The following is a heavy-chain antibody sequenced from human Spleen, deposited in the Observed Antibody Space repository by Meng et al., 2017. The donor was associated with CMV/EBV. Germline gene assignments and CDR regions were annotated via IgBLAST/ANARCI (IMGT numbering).Heavy chain of an antibody. CDR3: ARHYYDILTGYSPFDY. CDR1: GGSISSSSYY. J-gene: IGHJ4*02. V-gene: IGHV4-39*01. D-gene: IGHD3-9*01. Sequence: SETLSLTCTVSGGSISSSSYYWGWIRQPPGKGLEWIGSIYYSGSTYYNPSLKSRVTISVDTSKNQFSLKLSSVTAADTAVYYCARHYYDILTGYSPFDYWGQGTLVTVSS. CDR2: IYYSGST.